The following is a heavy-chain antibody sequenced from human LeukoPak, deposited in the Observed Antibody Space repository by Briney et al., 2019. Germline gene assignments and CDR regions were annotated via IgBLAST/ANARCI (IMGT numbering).Heavy chain of an antibody. V-gene: IGHV3-23*01. J-gene: IGHJ4*02. Sequence: GGSLRLSCAASGFTFSSYAMSWVRQAPGKGLEWVSAISGSGGSTYYADSVKGRFTISRDNSKNTLYLQMSSLRAEDTAVYYCATFPRYYYDSSGRDDYWGQGTLVTVSS. CDR2: ISGSGGST. CDR1: GFTFSSYA. D-gene: IGHD3-22*01. CDR3: ATFPRYYYDSSGRDDY.